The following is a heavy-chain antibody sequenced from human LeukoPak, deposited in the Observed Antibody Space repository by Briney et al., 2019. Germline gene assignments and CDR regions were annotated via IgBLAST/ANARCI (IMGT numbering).Heavy chain of an antibody. CDR2: INTDGSST. Sequence: GGSLRLSCAASGFTFSSYWMHWVRQAPGKGLVWVSRINTDGSSTSYADSVKGRFTISRDNSKNTLYLQMNSLRAEDTAVYYCAKEVEYGGNSDYWGQGTLVTVSS. CDR3: AKEVEYGGNSDY. CDR1: GFTFSSYW. J-gene: IGHJ4*02. V-gene: IGHV3-74*01. D-gene: IGHD4-23*01.